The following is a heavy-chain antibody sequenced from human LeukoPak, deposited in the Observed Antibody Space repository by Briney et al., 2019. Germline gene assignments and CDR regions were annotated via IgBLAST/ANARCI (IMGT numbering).Heavy chain of an antibody. Sequence: PGGSLRLSCAASGFTFSSYAMSWVRQAPGKGLEWVSAISGSGGSTYYADSVKGRFTISRDNSKNTLYLQMNSLRAEDTAVYYCAKDLGYSSGWYEGYYFDYWGQGTLVTVSS. CDR3: AKDLGYSSGWYEGYYFDY. V-gene: IGHV3-23*01. J-gene: IGHJ4*02. CDR2: ISGSGGST. CDR1: GFTFSSYA. D-gene: IGHD6-19*01.